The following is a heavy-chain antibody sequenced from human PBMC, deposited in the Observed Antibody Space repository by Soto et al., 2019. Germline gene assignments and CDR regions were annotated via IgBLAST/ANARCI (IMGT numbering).Heavy chain of an antibody. Sequence: PSETLSLTCAVYGGSFSGYYWSWIRQPPGKGLEWIGEINHSGSTYYNPSLKSRVTISVDTSKNQFSLKLSSVTAADTAVYYCARHPGYGLYYFDYWGQGTLVTVSS. V-gene: IGHV4-34*01. D-gene: IGHD5-18*01. CDR1: GGSFSGYY. CDR2: INHSGST. CDR3: ARHPGYGLYYFDY. J-gene: IGHJ4*02.